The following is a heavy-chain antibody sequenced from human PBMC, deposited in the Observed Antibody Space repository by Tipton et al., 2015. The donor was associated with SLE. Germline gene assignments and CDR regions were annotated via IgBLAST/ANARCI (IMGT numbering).Heavy chain of an antibody. CDR3: ARTGYSSSWLYFQH. J-gene: IGHJ1*01. CDR1: GGSISSYY. Sequence: TLSPTCTVSGGSISSYYWSWIRQPAGKGLEWIGYIYTSGSTNYNPSLKSRVTISVDTSKNQFSLELSSVTAADTAVYYCARTGYSSSWLYFQHWGQGTLVTVSS. V-gene: IGHV4-4*09. CDR2: IYTSGST. D-gene: IGHD6-13*01.